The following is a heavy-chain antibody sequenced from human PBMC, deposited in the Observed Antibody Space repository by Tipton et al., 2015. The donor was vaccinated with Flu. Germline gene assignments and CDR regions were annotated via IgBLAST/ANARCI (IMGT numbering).Heavy chain of an antibody. CDR1: GGSMNSYY. CDR2: VYYTGST. D-gene: IGHD3-22*01. J-gene: IGHJ3*02. CDR3: ARDGFITMIVVVTPGAFDI. Sequence: TLSLTCTVSGGSMNSYYWCWIRQPPGKGLEWIGYVYYTGSTNYNPSLKSRVTMSVDTSKKQFSLNLSSVTAADTAVYYCARDGFITMIVVVTPGAFDIWGQGTMVTVSS. V-gene: IGHV4-59*12.